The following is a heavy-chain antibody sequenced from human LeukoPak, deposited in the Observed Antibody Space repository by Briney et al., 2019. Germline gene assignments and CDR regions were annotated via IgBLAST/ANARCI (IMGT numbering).Heavy chain of an antibody. Sequence: GRSLRLSCAASGFTFSSYAMHWVRQAPGKGLEWVAVISYDGSYKYYADSVKGRFTISRDNSKNTLYLQMNSLRAEDTAVYYCAKPQWLSGDYFDYWGQGTLVTVSS. D-gene: IGHD5-24*01. CDR2: ISYDGSYK. V-gene: IGHV3-30-3*02. J-gene: IGHJ4*02. CDR3: AKPQWLSGDYFDY. CDR1: GFTFSSYA.